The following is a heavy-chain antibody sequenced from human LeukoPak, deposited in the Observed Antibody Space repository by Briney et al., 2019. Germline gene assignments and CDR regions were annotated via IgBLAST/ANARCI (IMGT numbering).Heavy chain of an antibody. J-gene: IGHJ6*03. CDR2: INPNSGGT. Sequence: ASVKVSCKDSGDTFTSYGISWVRQAPGQGLEWMGWINPNSGGTNYAQKFQGRVTMTRDTSISTAYMELSRLRSDDTAVYYCARGQPPYYYYYMDVWGKGTTVTVSS. CDR1: GDTFTSYG. CDR3: ARGQPPYYYYYMDV. V-gene: IGHV1-2*02.